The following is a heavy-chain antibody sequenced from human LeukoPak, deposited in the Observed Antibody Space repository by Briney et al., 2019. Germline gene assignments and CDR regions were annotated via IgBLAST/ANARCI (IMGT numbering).Heavy chain of an antibody. CDR1: GFTFSTYS. V-gene: IGHV3-48*04. CDR3: ARDPHYTSSWYDY. D-gene: IGHD6-13*01. J-gene: IGHJ4*02. CDR2: ISSSSNTI. Sequence: PEGSLRLSCAASGFTFSTYSMNWVRQAPGKGLEWVSYISSSSNTIYYAESVRGRFTISRDNAKNSLYLQMNSLRAEDTAVYYCARDPHYTSSWYDYWGQGTLVTVSS.